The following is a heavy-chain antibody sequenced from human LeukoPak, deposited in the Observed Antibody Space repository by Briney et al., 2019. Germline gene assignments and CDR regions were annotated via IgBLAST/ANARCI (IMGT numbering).Heavy chain of an antibody. V-gene: IGHV1-8*01. CDR1: GYTFTSYD. D-gene: IGHD3-22*01. CDR2: MSPNSGIT. CDR3: ARGADSSGYGWYYFDY. J-gene: IGHJ4*02. Sequence: ASVKVSCKASGYTFTSYDINWVRQATGQGLEWMGWMSPNSGITGYAQKFQGRVTMTRNTAISTAYMELSSLRSEDTAVYYCARGADSSGYGWYYFDYWGQGTLVTVSS.